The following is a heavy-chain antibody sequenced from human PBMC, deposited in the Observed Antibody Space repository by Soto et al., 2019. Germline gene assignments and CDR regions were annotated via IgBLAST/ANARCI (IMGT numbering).Heavy chain of an antibody. CDR3: AIFVRDCSGPTCYTPAAA. V-gene: IGHV4-4*07. Sequence: SKTLSLTCTVSGGSITGYYWSWIRQPAGKGLEWIGRIYTSGSTNYNPSLKSRLTMSVDTSKNQFSLKLRSVIVADTAVYHCAIFVRDCSGPTCYTPAAAWGKCNTV. D-gene: IGHD2-15*01. CDR1: GGSITGYY. J-gene: IGHJ6*03. CDR2: IYTSGST.